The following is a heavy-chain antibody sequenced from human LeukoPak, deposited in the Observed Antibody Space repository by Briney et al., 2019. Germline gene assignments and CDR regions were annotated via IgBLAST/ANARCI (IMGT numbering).Heavy chain of an antibody. V-gene: IGHV3-21*01. Sequence: GGSLRLSCAASGFTFSSYSMNWVRQAPGKGLEWVSSISSSSSYIYYADSVKGRFTISRDNAKNSLYLQMNSLRAEDTAVYYCARARLRGDNCYADYWGQGTLVTVSS. J-gene: IGHJ4*02. CDR2: ISSSSSYI. CDR3: ARARLRGDNCYADY. D-gene: IGHD2-15*01. CDR1: GFTFSSYS.